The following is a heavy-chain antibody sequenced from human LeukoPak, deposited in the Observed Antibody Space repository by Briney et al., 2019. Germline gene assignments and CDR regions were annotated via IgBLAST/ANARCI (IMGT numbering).Heavy chain of an antibody. CDR1: GFTVINNY. CDR2: ISSDENNK. J-gene: IGHJ3*02. V-gene: IGHV3-30*18. Sequence: PGGSLRLSCAASGFTVINNYMSWVRQAPGKGLEWVSVISSDENNKYYADSVKGRFTISRDNSKNTLYLQMSSLRPEDTAVYYCAKEGRWLQLGGAFDIWGQGTMVTVSS. CDR3: AKEGRWLQLGGAFDI. D-gene: IGHD5-24*01.